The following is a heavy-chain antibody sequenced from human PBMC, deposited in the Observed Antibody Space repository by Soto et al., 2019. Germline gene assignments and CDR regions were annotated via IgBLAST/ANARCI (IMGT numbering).Heavy chain of an antibody. V-gene: IGHV4-31*01. CDR3: ARAKSNGLNWFDP. CDR2: IYYSGST. J-gene: IGHJ5*02. D-gene: IGHD3-22*01. Sequence: QVQLQESGPGLVKPSQTLSLTCTVSGGSISSGGYYWSWIRQHPGKGLEWIGYIYYSGSTYYNPSLKSQVTISVDTSKNQFSLKLSSVTAADTAVYYCARAKSNGLNWFDPWGQGTLVTVSS. CDR1: GGSISSGGYY.